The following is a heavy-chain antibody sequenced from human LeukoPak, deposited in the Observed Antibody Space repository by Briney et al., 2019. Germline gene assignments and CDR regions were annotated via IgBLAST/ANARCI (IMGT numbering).Heavy chain of an antibody. V-gene: IGHV4-30-4*01. J-gene: IGHJ4*02. D-gene: IGHD3-10*01. CDR1: GGSISSGDYY. CDR2: IYYSGST. CDR3: ARGDRGVTKLDY. Sequence: SETLSLTCTVSGGSISSGDYYWSWIRQPPGKGLEWIGYIYYSGSTYYNPSLKSRVTISVDTSKNQFSLKLSSVTAADTAVYYCARGDRGVTKLDYWGQGTLVTVSS.